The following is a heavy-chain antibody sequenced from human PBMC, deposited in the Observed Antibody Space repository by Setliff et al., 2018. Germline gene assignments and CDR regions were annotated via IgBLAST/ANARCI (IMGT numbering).Heavy chain of an antibody. CDR3: ARAPRYFDPTGSYFDF. Sequence: ETLSLTCTVSGASVSGNSYYWGWIRQPPGKGLEWIASTYYSGSTYYNPSLKSRVTISVDTSKNQFSLKLTSVTAADTAVYYCARAPRYFDPTGSYFDFWGQGTLVTVSS. CDR1: GASVSGNSYY. V-gene: IGHV4-39*07. D-gene: IGHD3-22*01. CDR2: TYYSGST. J-gene: IGHJ4*02.